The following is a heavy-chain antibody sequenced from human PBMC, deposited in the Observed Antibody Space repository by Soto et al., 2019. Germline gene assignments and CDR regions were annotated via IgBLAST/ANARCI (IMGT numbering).Heavy chain of an antibody. CDR3: AKATTTVTTNFDY. Sequence: WGSLRLSCTASGFAFVSYAIICVRHSACKWLEWVSAISGSGGSTYYADSGKGRFTISRDNSKNALYLQMNSLRAEDTAVYYCAKATTTVTTNFDYWGQGTLVTVS. D-gene: IGHD4-17*01. CDR1: GFAFVSYA. CDR2: ISGSGGST. V-gene: IGHV3-23*01. J-gene: IGHJ4*02.